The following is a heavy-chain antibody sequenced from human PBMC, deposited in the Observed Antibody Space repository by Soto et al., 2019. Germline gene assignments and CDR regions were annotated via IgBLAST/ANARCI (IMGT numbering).Heavy chain of an antibody. J-gene: IGHJ4*02. Sequence: QVQLQESGPGLVKPSETLSLTCTVSGGSINNHYWSWIRQPPGKGLEWLGYVYYNGSTNYNPSLKSRVPMSVDTSKTQLSLNLTSLTAADTAIYYCTRANWYSEYWGQGTLVTVSS. CDR2: VYYNGST. CDR1: GGSINNHY. V-gene: IGHV4-59*11. CDR3: TRANWYSEY. D-gene: IGHD7-27*01.